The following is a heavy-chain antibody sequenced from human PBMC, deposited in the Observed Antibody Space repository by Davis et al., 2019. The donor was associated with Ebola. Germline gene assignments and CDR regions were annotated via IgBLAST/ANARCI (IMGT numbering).Heavy chain of an antibody. D-gene: IGHD3-22*01. CDR3: ARDSHYYDSSGYGVSFDY. J-gene: IGHJ4*02. Sequence: GESLKISCAASGFTFSRFGMNWVRQAPGKGLEWVSFISSSSSYIYYADSVKGRFTISRDNAKNSLYLQMNSLRAEDTAVYYCARDSHYYDSSGYGVSFDYWGQGTLVTVSS. CDR2: ISSSSSYI. V-gene: IGHV3-21*01. CDR1: GFTFSRFG.